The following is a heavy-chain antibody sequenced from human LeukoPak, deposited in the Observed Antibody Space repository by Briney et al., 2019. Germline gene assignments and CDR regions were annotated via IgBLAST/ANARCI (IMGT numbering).Heavy chain of an antibody. CDR2: INSDGSST. V-gene: IGHV3-74*01. CDR1: GFTFNSYW. D-gene: IGHD6-13*01. Sequence: PGGSLRLSCAASGFTFNSYWMHWVRQAPGKGLVWVSRINSDGSSTSYADSVKGRFTISRDNAKNTLYLQMNSLRAEDTAVYYCARGGYSSSWYSAHFDYWGQGTLVTVSS. CDR3: ARGGYSSSWYSAHFDY. J-gene: IGHJ4*02.